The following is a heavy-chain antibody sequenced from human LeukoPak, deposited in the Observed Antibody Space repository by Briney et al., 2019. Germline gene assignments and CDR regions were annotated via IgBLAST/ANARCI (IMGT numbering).Heavy chain of an antibody. Sequence: SETLSLTCTVSGGSISSGSYWSWIRQPAGKGLEWIGRIYTSGSTNYNPSLKSRVTISVDTSKNQFSPKLSSVTAADTAVYYCASGYYDFWSGTYYMDVWGKGTTVTVSS. D-gene: IGHD3-3*01. CDR3: ASGYYDFWSGTYYMDV. J-gene: IGHJ6*03. V-gene: IGHV4-61*02. CDR1: GGSISSGSY. CDR2: IYTSGST.